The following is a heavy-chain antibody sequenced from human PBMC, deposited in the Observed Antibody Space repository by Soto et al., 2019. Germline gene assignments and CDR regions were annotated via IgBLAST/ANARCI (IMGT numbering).Heavy chain of an antibody. CDR1: GGSISSGGYY. J-gene: IGHJ4*02. D-gene: IGHD3-10*01. V-gene: IGHV4-31*03. CDR2: IYYSGST. Sequence: QVQLQESGPGLVKPSQTLSLTCTVSGGSISSGGYYWSWIRQHPGKGLEWIGYIYYSGSTYYNPSLKSRVTISVDTSKNQFSLKLSSVTAAETAVYYCARAPYYYGSGSWVDYWGQGTLVTVSS. CDR3: ARAPYYYGSGSWVDY.